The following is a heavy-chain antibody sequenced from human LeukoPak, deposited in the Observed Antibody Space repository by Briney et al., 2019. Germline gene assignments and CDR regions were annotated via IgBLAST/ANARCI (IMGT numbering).Heavy chain of an antibody. J-gene: IGHJ4*02. CDR3: ARLTYQLLIDY. CDR1: GYTFTSYG. V-gene: IGHV1-2*02. Sequence: ASVKVSCKASGYTFTSYGISWVRQAPGQGLEWMGWINPNSGGTSYAQKFQGRVTMTRDTSISTAYMELSRLRSDDTAVYYCARLTYQLLIDYWGQGTLVTVSS. D-gene: IGHD2-2*01. CDR2: INPNSGGT.